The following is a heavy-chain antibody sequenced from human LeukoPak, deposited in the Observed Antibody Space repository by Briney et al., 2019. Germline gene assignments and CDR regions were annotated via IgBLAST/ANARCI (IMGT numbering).Heavy chain of an antibody. Sequence: ASVKVSCKASGYTFTSYGISWVRQAPGQGLEWMGWISAYNGNTNYAQKLQGRVTMTTDTSTSTAYMELRSLRSDDTAVYYCARGEVVPAAMGFMDYYYGMDVWGQGTTVTVSS. V-gene: IGHV1-18*01. J-gene: IGHJ6*02. CDR1: GYTFTSYG. D-gene: IGHD2-2*01. CDR2: ISAYNGNT. CDR3: ARGEVVPAAMGFMDYYYGMDV.